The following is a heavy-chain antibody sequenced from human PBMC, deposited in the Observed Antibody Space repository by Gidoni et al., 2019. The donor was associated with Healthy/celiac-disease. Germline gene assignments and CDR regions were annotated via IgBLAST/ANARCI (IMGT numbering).Heavy chain of an antibody. J-gene: IGHJ6*02. D-gene: IGHD1-26*01. CDR2: INSDGSST. V-gene: IGHV3-74*01. CDR1: GFTFSRYW. CDR3: ARGPRWELNYYGMDV. Sequence: EVQLVESGGGLVQPGGSLRLSCAASGFTFSRYWMHWVRQAPGKGLVWVSRINSDGSSTSYADSVKGRFTISRDNAKNTLYLQMNSLRAEDTAVYYCARGPRWELNYYGMDVWGQGTTVTVSS.